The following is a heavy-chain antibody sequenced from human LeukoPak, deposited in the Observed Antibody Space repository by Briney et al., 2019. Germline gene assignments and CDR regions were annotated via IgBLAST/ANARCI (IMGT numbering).Heavy chain of an antibody. CDR1: GYSFTSYR. D-gene: IGHD3-9*01. CDR2: FFPGVSDP. J-gene: IGHJ5*02. CDR3: ARHISSNWFDP. Sequence: GESLKTSCQGPGYSFTSYRIGWVRQMPGKGLEWIGIFFPGVSDPRYSPSVQGQVTISADKSISTAYLQWSSLKASDTAMYYCARHISSNWFDPWGQGTLVTVSS. V-gene: IGHV5-51*01.